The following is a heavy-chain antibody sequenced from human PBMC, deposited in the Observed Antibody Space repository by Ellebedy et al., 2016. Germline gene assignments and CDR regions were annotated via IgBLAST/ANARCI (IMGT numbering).Heavy chain of an antibody. CDR1: GFSLSNARMG. CDR2: IFSHDEK. CDR3: ARIAKGGSYYVDYYYYCMDG. D-gene: IGHD1-26*01. Sequence: SGPTLVKPTETLTLTCTVSGFSLSNARMGVSWIRQPPGKAMEWLAHIFSHDEKSYSTSLKSRLTISKDTSKSQVVLTMTNLDPVDTATYYCARIAKGGSYYVDYYYYCMDGWGQGTTVTVSS. V-gene: IGHV2-26*01. J-gene: IGHJ6*02.